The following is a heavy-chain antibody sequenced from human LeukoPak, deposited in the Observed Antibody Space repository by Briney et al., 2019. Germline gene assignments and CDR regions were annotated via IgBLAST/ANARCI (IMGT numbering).Heavy chain of an antibody. V-gene: IGHV3-23*01. CDR1: GSGLTFSSFA. CDR2: ISGSGGST. J-gene: IGHJ4*02. D-gene: IGHD3-22*01. CDR3: AKVSYYYDSSGYYYFDY. Sequence: PGGSLRLSCAASGSGLTFSSFAMGWVRQAPGKGLEWVSAISGSGGSTYYADSVKGRFTISRDNSKNTLYLQMNSLRAEDTAVYYCAKVSYYYDSSGYYYFDYWGQGTLVTVSS.